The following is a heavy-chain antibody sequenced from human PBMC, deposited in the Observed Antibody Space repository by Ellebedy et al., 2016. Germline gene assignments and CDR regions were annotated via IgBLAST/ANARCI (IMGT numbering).Heavy chain of an antibody. CDR1: GGSISGYY. V-gene: IGHV4-59*12. CDR2: IYYSGST. CDR3: ARDRDCSGGSCRSYWYFDL. D-gene: IGHD2-15*01. J-gene: IGHJ2*01. Sequence: SETLSLTCTVSGGSISGYYWSWIRQPPGKGLEWIGYIYYSGSTYYNPSLKSRVTISVDTSKNQFSLKLSSVTAADTAVYYCARDRDCSGGSCRSYWYFDLWGRGTLVTVSS.